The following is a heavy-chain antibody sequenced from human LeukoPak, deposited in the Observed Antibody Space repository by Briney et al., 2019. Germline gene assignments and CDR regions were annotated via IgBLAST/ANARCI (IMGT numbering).Heavy chain of an antibody. CDR2: LYSDGST. CDR3: AKDRRITMVRGVILSFDY. CDR1: GFTFDDYT. D-gene: IGHD3-10*01. Sequence: PGGSLRLSCAASGFTFDDYTMHWVRQAPGKGLEWVSVLYSDGSTYHADSVKGRFTISRDNSKNTLYLQTNSLRAEDTAVYYCAKDRRITMVRGVILSFDYWGQGTLVTVSS. J-gene: IGHJ4*02. V-gene: IGHV3-23*03.